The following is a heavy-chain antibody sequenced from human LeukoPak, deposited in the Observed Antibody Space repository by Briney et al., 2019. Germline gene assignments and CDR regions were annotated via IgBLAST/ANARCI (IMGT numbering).Heavy chain of an antibody. CDR2: IYYSGST. D-gene: IGHD3-22*01. V-gene: IGHV4-59*08. Sequence: PSETLSLTCTVSGGSISSYYWSCIRQPPGKGLEWIGYIYYSGSTNYNPSLKSRVTISVDTSKNQFSLKLSSVTAADTAVYYCARHDKNPNSSGYYYYYWGQGTLVTVSS. J-gene: IGHJ4*02. CDR3: ARHDKNPNSSGYYYYY. CDR1: GGSISSYY.